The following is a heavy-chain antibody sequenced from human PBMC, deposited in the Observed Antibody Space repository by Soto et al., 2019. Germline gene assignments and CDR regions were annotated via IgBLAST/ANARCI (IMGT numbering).Heavy chain of an antibody. D-gene: IGHD3-3*01. J-gene: IGHJ4*02. V-gene: IGHV3-23*01. CDR1: GFTFSNYA. Sequence: GGSLRLSCVVSGFTFSNYAMTWVRQAPGKGLEWVSGISGSGTNTNYADSVKGRFTISRENSKNTLFLQINSLRAEDTAVYYCATDDASPPWRGYVDYWRQGTLVTVS. CDR3: ATDDASPPWRGYVDY. CDR2: ISGSGTNT.